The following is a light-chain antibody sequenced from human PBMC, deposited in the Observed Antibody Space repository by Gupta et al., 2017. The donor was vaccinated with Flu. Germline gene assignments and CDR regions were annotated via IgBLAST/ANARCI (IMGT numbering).Light chain of an antibody. Sequence: DVVMTQSPLSLPVTPGEPASISCRSSQSLLRAGLNYLNWYLQKPGQSPQLLISLGSNRASGVPDRFSGSGYGTEFTLQISRGEPDDVGVYCCMQRLHTPGTFGHGTKVDI. J-gene: IGKJ3*01. CDR1: QSLLRAGLNY. V-gene: IGKV2-28*01. CDR3: MQRLHTPGT. CDR2: LGS.